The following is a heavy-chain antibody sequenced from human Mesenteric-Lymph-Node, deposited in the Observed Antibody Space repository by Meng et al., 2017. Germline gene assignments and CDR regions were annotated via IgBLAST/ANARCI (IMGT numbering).Heavy chain of an antibody. D-gene: IGHD3-10*01. Sequence: GSLRLSCTVSGYSISSGYYWGWIRQPPGKGLEWIGSIYHSGSTYYNPSLKSRVTISVDTSKNQFSLKLSSVTAADTAVYYCARDPWFGELFNYYYYGMDVWGQGTTVTVSS. CDR3: ARDPWFGELFNYYYYGMDV. CDR2: IYHSGST. CDR1: GYSISSGYY. J-gene: IGHJ6*02. V-gene: IGHV4-38-2*02.